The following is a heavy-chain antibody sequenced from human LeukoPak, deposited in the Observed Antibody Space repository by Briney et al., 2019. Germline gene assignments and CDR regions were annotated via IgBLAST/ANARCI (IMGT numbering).Heavy chain of an antibody. V-gene: IGHV3-23*01. CDR3: ARAGGAYQLPQLYYGMDV. CDR1: GFTFSSYA. D-gene: IGHD2-2*01. Sequence: PGGSLRLSCAASGFTFSSYAMSWVRQAPGKGLEWVSAISGSGGSTYYADSVKGRFTISRDNSKNTLYLQMNSLRAEDTAVYYCARAGGAYQLPQLYYGMDVWGQGTTVTVSS. CDR2: ISGSGGST. J-gene: IGHJ6*02.